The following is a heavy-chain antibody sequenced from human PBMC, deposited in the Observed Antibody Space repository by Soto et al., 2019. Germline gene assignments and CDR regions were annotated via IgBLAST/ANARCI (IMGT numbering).Heavy chain of an antibody. Sequence: QVQLVESGGGVVQPGRSLRLSCAASGFTFSSYGMHWVRQAPGKGLEWVAVIWYDGSNKYYADSVKGRFTISRDNSKNTLYRQMNSLRAEDTAVYYCASDLSQWAAAMFYFDYWGQGTLVTVSS. J-gene: IGHJ4*02. V-gene: IGHV3-33*01. CDR3: ASDLSQWAAAMFYFDY. CDR2: IWYDGSNK. CDR1: GFTFSSYG. D-gene: IGHD2-2*01.